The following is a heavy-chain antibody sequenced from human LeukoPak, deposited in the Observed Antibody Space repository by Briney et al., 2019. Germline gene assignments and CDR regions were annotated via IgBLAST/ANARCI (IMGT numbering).Heavy chain of an antibody. CDR1: GGSISSYY. J-gene: IGHJ3*02. CDR3: AREGGTYYYDNGAFDI. D-gene: IGHD3-22*01. Sequence: SETLSLTCTVSGGSISSYYWSWIRQPPGKGLEWIGYIYYSGSTNYNPSPKSRVTISVDTSKNQFSLKLSSVTAADTAVYYCAREGGTYYYDNGAFDIWGQGTMVTVSS. CDR2: IYYSGST. V-gene: IGHV4-59*01.